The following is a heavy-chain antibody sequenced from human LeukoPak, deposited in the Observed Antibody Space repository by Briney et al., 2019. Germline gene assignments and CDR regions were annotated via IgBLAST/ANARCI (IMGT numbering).Heavy chain of an antibody. CDR1: GFNFNNYW. J-gene: IGHJ4*02. Sequence: GGSLRLSCAASGFNFNNYWMDWVRQAPGKGLEWVANIKQDGTVKYYVDSVKDRFSISRDKAKNLLYLQMNSLRAEDTAVYYCTRALDYWGQGTLVTVSS. V-gene: IGHV3-7*04. CDR2: IKQDGTVK. CDR3: TRALDY.